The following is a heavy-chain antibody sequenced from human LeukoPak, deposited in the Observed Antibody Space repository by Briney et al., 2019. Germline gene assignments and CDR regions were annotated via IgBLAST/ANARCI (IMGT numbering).Heavy chain of an antibody. CDR1: GDSVSSNRAA. CDR3: ASLGSGSPLHDY. Sequence: SQTLSLTFAISGDSVSSNRAAWNWLRQSPSRGLQWLGRTYHRSKWYNGYAVSVKSRITIHPDTSKNQFSLQLNSVTPDDTAVYYCASLGSGSPLHDYWGQGTLVTVSS. D-gene: IGHD3-10*01. V-gene: IGHV6-1*01. J-gene: IGHJ4*02. CDR2: TYHRSKWYN.